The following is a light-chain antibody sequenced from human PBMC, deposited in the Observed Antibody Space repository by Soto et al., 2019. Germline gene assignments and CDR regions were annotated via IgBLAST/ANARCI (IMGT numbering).Light chain of an antibody. J-gene: IGKJ5*01. CDR1: QSVSSN. V-gene: IGKV3-15*01. CDR2: GAS. Sequence: EIVMTQSPATLSVSPGERATLSCRASQSVSSNLAWDQQKPGQAPRLLIYGASTRATGIPARFSGSGSGTEFTLTIRSLQSEDFAVYYCQQYNNWSPITFGQGTRLEIK. CDR3: QQYNNWSPIT.